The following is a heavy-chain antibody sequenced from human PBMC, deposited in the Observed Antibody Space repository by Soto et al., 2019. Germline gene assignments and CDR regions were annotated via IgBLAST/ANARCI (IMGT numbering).Heavy chain of an antibody. CDR3: ARHPGRDYFDS. Sequence: QMQLQESGPGLVKPSETLSLTCTVSGGSISSSSSSWGWIRQPPGKGLEWIGTIYYSGTTFYNPSLKSRVTISVDTSKNQFSLRLTSVTAADTSVYYCARHPGRDYFDSWGQGTLVTVSS. V-gene: IGHV4-39*01. D-gene: IGHD2-15*01. CDR1: GGSISSSSSS. J-gene: IGHJ4*02. CDR2: IYYSGTT.